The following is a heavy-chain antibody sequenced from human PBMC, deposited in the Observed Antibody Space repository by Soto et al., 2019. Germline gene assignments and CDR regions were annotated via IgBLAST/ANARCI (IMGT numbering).Heavy chain of an antibody. D-gene: IGHD4-17*01. Sequence: PWGSLRLACEVSGFRFSYYWMTWVRQAPEKALEWVASINPDGSETKYVDSVKGRFTISRDNVKNSLSLQMDSLRVEDTAVYYCVRRVRDSRDRFDHWGQATLVTVSS. V-gene: IGHV3-7*01. CDR1: GFRFSYYW. J-gene: IGHJ4*02. CDR3: VRRVRDSRDRFDH. CDR2: INPDGSET.